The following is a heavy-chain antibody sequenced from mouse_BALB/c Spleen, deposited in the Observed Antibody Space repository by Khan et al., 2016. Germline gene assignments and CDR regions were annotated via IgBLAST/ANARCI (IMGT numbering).Heavy chain of an antibody. CDR1: GFDFSRYW. J-gene: IGHJ4*01. Sequence: EVQLKASGGGLVQPGGSLKLSCAASGFDFSRYWLSWVQQDPGQGLEWIGEINPDRSTINYKPSLQDKFIISSDNDKNTLYRQMMNVISEETALYYCSIRGDYGTMDYWCQGTSVTVSS. D-gene: IGHD1-1*01. V-gene: IGHV4-1*02. CDR3: SIRGDYGTMDY. CDR2: INPDRSTI.